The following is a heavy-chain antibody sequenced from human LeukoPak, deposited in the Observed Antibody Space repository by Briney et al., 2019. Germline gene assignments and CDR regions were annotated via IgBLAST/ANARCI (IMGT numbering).Heavy chain of an antibody. Sequence: AGGSLRLSCAASGFTVSTDYMNWVRQAPGEGLEWVSVIYSGGSTYYADSVKGRFTISRDNSKNTLYLQMNSLRAEDTAVYYCARGGIGVAGDFEYWGQGTLVTVSS. CDR2: IYSGGST. V-gene: IGHV3-53*01. CDR1: GFTVSTDY. CDR3: ARGGIGVAGDFEY. J-gene: IGHJ4*02. D-gene: IGHD6-19*01.